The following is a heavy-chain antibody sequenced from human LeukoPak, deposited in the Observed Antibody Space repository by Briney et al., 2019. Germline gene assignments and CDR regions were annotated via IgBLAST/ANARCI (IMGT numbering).Heavy chain of an antibody. CDR1: GGSISSSSYY. Sequence: NSSETLSLTCTVSGGSISSSSYYWGWIRQPPGKGLEWIGSIYYSGSTYYNPSLKSRVTISVDTSKHQFSLKLSSVTAADTAVYYCTIWSGPHGDYWGQGTLITVSS. V-gene: IGHV4-39*01. D-gene: IGHD3-3*01. CDR2: IYYSGST. CDR3: TIWSGPHGDY. J-gene: IGHJ4*02.